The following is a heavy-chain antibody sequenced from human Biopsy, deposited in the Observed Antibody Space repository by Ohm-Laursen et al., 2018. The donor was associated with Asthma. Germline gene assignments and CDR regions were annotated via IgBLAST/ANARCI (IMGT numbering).Heavy chain of an antibody. CDR2: IKPDGSQT. J-gene: IGHJ4*02. CDR3: ATLSWYASQY. Sequence: SLRLSCSASGFTFSGSWMIWARQAPGKGLQWLAFIKPDGSQTYYAGSVEGRFSISRDNSKNSLYLQMSSLRGEDTAIYYCATLSWYASQYWGQGTLVTVSS. CDR1: GFTFSGSW. D-gene: IGHD2-2*01. V-gene: IGHV3-7*01.